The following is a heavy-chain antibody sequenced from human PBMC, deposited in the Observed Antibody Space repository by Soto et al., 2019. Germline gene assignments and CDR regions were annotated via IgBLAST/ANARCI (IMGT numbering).Heavy chain of an antibody. D-gene: IGHD3-9*01. J-gene: IGHJ5*02. Sequence: SVKVSCKASGGTFSSYAISWVRQAPGQGLEWMGGIIPIFGTANYAQKFQGRVTITADESTGTAYMELSSLRSEDTAVYYCARGEIYDILPGYYKSPWXDPWGQGTLVTVSS. CDR2: IIPIFGTA. V-gene: IGHV1-69*13. CDR3: ARGEIYDILPGYYKSPWXDP. CDR1: GGTFSSYA.